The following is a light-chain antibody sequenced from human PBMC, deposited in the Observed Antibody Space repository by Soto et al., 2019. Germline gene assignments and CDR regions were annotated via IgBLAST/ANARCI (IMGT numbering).Light chain of an antibody. V-gene: IGKV3-20*01. J-gene: IGKJ1*01. CDR1: QSVSSSY. CDR3: QQYCSSPRK. CDR2: GAS. Sequence: EIVLTQSPCTLSLSPGERATLSCRASQSVSSSYLAWYQQKPGQAPRRLIYGASSRATGIPDMFSGSGSGADFNLTISRLEPEAVAVDDCQQYCSSPRKFAKGTKVESK.